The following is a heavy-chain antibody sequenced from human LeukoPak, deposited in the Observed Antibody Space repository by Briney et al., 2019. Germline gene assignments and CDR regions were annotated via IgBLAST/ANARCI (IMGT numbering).Heavy chain of an antibody. V-gene: IGHV4-31*03. D-gene: IGHD3-9*01. CDR1: SGSISSGGYY. J-gene: IGHJ4*02. CDR3: AREYHGILTGYLGFDY. Sequence: SQTLSLTCSVSSGSISSGGYYWTWIRQHPGKGLEWIGYIYSSGGTYFNPSLKSRVTISRDTSKNLFSLKLRSVTAADTAMYYCAREYHGILTGYLGFDYWGQGTLVTVSS. CDR2: IYSSGGT.